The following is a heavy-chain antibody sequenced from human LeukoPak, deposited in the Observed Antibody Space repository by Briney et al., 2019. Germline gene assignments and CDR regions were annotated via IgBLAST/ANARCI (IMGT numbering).Heavy chain of an antibody. CDR2: IYPGDSDT. CDR1: GYSFTSYW. V-gene: IGHV5-51*01. J-gene: IGHJ6*03. D-gene: IGHD3-22*01. CDR3: ARHRYYDSSGYRYYYYYYMDV. Sequence: HGESLKISCKGSGYSFTSYWIGWVRQMPGKGLEWMGIIYPGDSDTRYSPSFQGQVTISADKSISTAYLQWSSLKASDTAMYYCARHRYYDSSGYRYYYYYYMDVWGKGTTVTVSS.